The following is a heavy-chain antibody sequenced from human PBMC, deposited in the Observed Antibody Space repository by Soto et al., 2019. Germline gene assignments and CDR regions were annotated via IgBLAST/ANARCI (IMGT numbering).Heavy chain of an antibody. D-gene: IGHD3-16*01. J-gene: IGHJ6*02. Sequence: GASVKVSCKASGYTFTRSGISWVRQAPGQGLEWMGWIGTYNGDTNYAQTFQGRVTMTTDTSTSTVHMEVRSLRSDDTAVYYCAIVCLAPYYYYLLYVWGRGTSVTVSS. CDR3: AIVCLAPYYYYLLYV. CDR2: IGTYNGDT. V-gene: IGHV1-18*01. CDR1: GYTFTRSG.